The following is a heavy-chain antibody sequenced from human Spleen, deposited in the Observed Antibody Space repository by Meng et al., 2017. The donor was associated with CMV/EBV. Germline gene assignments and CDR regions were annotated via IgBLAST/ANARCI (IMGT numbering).Heavy chain of an antibody. D-gene: IGHD4-17*01. V-gene: IGHV4-31*03. CDR2: IFNSGRT. CDR1: GGSITSDGYC. CDR3: AREGDFGPHSIDY. J-gene: IGHJ4*02. Sequence: SETLSLTCTISGGSITSDGYCWTWIRQLPGKGLEWIGYIFNSGRTDYNPSLQSRVSISADTSKTQFFLRLTSVTVAATAVFSCAREGDFGPHSIDYWGQGTLVTVSS.